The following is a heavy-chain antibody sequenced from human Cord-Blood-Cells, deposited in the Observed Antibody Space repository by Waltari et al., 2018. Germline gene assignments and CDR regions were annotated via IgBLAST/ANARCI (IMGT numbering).Heavy chain of an antibody. Sequence: EVQLVESGGGLVKPGRSLRLSCTASGFTFGDYAMSWFRQAPGKGLEWVGVIRSKGYGGTTEYVASLKGRFTISRDESKSIAYLQMNSLKTEDTAVYYCTREGYIVVVPAAVHDAFDIWGQGTMVTVSS. V-gene: IGHV3-49*05. CDR1: GFTFGDYA. CDR3: TREGYIVVVPAAVHDAFDI. D-gene: IGHD2-2*01. CDR2: IRSKGYGGTT. J-gene: IGHJ3*02.